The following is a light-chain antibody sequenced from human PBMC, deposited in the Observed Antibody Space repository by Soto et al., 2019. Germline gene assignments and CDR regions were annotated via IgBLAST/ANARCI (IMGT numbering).Light chain of an antibody. CDR2: DSS. CDR1: QSVSSY. J-gene: IGKJ5*01. Sequence: IVLTQAPATLSLSPWERATLSCGASQSVSSYLAWYQQKPGLAPRLVLYDSSIRATGIPDRFSGRGSGTDFTLTISRLEPEDFAVYFCQQYGNSPQITFGQGTRLEI. V-gene: IGKV3D-20*01. CDR3: QQYGNSPQIT.